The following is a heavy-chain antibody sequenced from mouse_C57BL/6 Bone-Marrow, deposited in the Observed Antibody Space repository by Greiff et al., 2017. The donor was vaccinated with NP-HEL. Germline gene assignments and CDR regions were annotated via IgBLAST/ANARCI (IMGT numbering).Heavy chain of an antibody. Sequence: EVMLVESGGGLVQPGGSLKLSCAASGFTFSDYYMYWVRQTPEKRLEWVAYISNGGGSTYYPDTVKGRFTISRDNAKNTLYLQMSRLKSEDTAMYYCARQFITTVVGPAYWGQGTLVTVSA. CDR1: GFTFSDYY. D-gene: IGHD1-1*01. CDR2: ISNGGGST. CDR3: ARQFITTVVGPAY. V-gene: IGHV5-12*01. J-gene: IGHJ3*01.